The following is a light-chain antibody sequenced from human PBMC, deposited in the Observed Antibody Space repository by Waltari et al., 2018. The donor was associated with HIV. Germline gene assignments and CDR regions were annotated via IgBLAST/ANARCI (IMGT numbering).Light chain of an antibody. V-gene: IGLV1-44*01. CDR1: SSNIGSKN. J-gene: IGLJ3*02. CDR3: AAWDDSLPGWV. CDR2: SDD. Sequence: QSVLTQPPSASGTPGQRVTIFCSGSSSNIGSKNVNWYQQVPGTAPKLLIYSDDQRPSGVPDRVSGSKSGTSASLAISGPQSEDEADYYCAAWDDSLPGWVFGGGTKLTVL.